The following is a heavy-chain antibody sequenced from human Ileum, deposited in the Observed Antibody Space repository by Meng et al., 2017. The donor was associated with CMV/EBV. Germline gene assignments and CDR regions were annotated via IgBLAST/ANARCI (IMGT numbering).Heavy chain of an antibody. CDR2: INTNNGYT. CDR3: APAEVLLFGELTNWLDP. J-gene: IGHJ5*02. Sequence: PFASNASSWMRHAPGQGLGWMGWINTNNGYTNYAKKLQDSVTVTIDNSTSTAYMELRTLGSDATAVYYCAPAEVLLFGELTNWLDPWGQGTLVTVSS. V-gene: IGHV1-18*01. D-gene: IGHD3-10*01. CDR1: PFASNA.